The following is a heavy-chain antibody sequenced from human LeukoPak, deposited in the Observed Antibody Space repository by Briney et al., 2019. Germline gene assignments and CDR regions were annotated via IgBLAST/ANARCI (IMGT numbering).Heavy chain of an antibody. Sequence: PGGSLRLSCAASGFTVSSNYMSWVRQAPGKGLEWVSTIRDSGGSTYYADSVKGRFTISRDNSKNMLYLQMNSLRAEDTAVYYCARDPGGVPYYYYYMDVWGKGTTVTISS. D-gene: IGHD1-26*01. J-gene: IGHJ6*03. CDR3: ARDPGGVPYYYYYMDV. CDR1: GFTVSSNY. V-gene: IGHV3-53*01. CDR2: IRDSGGST.